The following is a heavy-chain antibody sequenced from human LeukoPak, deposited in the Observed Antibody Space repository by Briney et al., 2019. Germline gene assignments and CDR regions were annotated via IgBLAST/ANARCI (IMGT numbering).Heavy chain of an antibody. D-gene: IGHD3-3*01. Sequence: GGSLRLSCAASGFTFSSYAMSWVRQAPGKGLEWVSAISGSGGSTYYADSVKGRFTISRDNSKNTLYLQMNSLRAEDTAVYYCARVHDFWSGYTFYYYYYMDVWGKGTTVTVSS. J-gene: IGHJ6*03. CDR3: ARVHDFWSGYTFYYYYYMDV. CDR2: ISGSGGST. CDR1: GFTFSSYA. V-gene: IGHV3-23*01.